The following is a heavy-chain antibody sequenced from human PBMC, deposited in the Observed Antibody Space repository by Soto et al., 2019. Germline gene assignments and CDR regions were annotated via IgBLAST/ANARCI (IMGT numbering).Heavy chain of an antibody. D-gene: IGHD3-3*01. CDR1: GGSFSGYY. CDR2: INHSGST. V-gene: IGHV4-34*01. J-gene: IGHJ5*02. Sequence: SETLSLTCAVYGGSFSGYYWSWIRQPPGKGLEWIGEINHSGSTNYNPSLKSRVTISVDTSKNQFSLKLSSVTAADTAVYYCARVVVEDDSWSGYPNWLDPWGQGTMVTVSS. CDR3: ARVVVEDDSWSGYPNWLDP.